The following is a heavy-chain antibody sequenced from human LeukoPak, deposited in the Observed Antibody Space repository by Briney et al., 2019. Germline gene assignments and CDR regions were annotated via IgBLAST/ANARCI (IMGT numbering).Heavy chain of an antibody. V-gene: IGHV4-4*02. CDR1: GGSISSSNW. CDR2: IYHSGST. CDR3: ARGKAMDPYYYYGMDV. Sequence: SETLSLTCAVSGGSISSSNWWSWVRQPPGKGLEWIGEIYHSGSTNYNPSLKSRVTISVDKSKNQFSLKLSSVTAADTAVYYCARGKAMDPYYYYGMDVWGQGTTVTVSS. J-gene: IGHJ6*02. D-gene: IGHD3/OR15-3a*01.